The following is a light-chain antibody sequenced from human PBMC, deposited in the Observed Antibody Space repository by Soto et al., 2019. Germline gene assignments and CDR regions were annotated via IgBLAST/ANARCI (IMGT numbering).Light chain of an antibody. CDR2: DNN. CDR3: ETWDRSLPGKV. J-gene: IGLJ2*01. V-gene: IGLV1-51*01. CDR1: SSNIGNNY. Sequence: QSVLTQSPSVSAAPGQKVTISCSGSSSNIGNNYVSWYQQLPGTAPKLLIYDNNKRPSGIPDRFSGSKSGTSGTLDITGLQTGDEADYYCETWDRSLPGKVFGGGTKLTVL.